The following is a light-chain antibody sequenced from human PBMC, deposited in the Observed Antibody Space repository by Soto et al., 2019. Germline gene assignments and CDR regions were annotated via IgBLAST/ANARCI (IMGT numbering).Light chain of an antibody. V-gene: IGLV2-14*03. CDR2: DVT. J-gene: IGLJ1*01. CDR3: SSYTSSGSHV. CDR1: SSDVGGYNY. Sequence: QSALTQPASVSGSPGQSITISCTETSSDVGGYNYVSWFQQHPGKAPKLMIYDVTNRPSGVSNRFSGSKSGNTASLTISGLQAEDEADFYCSSYTSSGSHVFGTGTKLTVL.